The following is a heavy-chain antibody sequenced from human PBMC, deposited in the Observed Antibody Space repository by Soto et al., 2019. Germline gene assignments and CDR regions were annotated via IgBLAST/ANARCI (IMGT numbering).Heavy chain of an antibody. CDR2: IKSKTDGGTT. Sequence: GGSLRLSCAASGFTFSNAWMSWVRQAPGKGLEWVGRIKSKTDGGTTDYAAPGKGRFTISRDDSKNTLYLQMNSLKTEDTAVYYCTTGTLVLRYFDWLLTNDYWGQGTLVTVSS. CDR1: GFTFSNAW. V-gene: IGHV3-15*01. D-gene: IGHD3-9*01. J-gene: IGHJ4*02. CDR3: TTGTLVLRYFDWLLTNDY.